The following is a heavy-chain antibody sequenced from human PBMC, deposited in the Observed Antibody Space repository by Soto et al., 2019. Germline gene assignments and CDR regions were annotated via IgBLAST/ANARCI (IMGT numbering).Heavy chain of an antibody. V-gene: IGHV3-64*01. J-gene: IGHJ4*02. Sequence: EVQLVESGGGLVQPGGSLRLSCAASGFTFSRYAMYWVRQAPGKGLEYVSAINSNGGSTYYANSVKGRFTISRDNSKNTLYFQMVSLRAEDMAVYYCARGSGYDFDYWGQGALVTVSS. D-gene: IGHD5-12*01. CDR3: ARGSGYDFDY. CDR1: GFTFSRYA. CDR2: INSNGGST.